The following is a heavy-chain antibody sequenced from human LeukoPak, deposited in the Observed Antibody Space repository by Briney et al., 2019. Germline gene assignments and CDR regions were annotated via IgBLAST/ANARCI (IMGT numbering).Heavy chain of an antibody. D-gene: IGHD2-15*01. V-gene: IGHV1-2*02. CDR1: GYNFNVYY. CDR2: MNAKSGGT. CDR3: AREESGIRLDY. Sequence: GASVKVSCKPSGYNFNVYYIHWVRQAPGQGLEWMGWMNAKSGGTNYAQKYQGRVTMTRDTSISTAYMEVSRLRSDDTAVYYCAREESGIRLDYWGQGTLITVSS. J-gene: IGHJ4*02.